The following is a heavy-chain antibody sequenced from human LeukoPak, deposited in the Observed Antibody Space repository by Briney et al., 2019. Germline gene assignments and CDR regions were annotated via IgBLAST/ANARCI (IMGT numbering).Heavy chain of an antibody. CDR2: IYFTGST. V-gene: IGHV4-39*07. D-gene: IGHD3-10*01. Sequence: SETLSLTCSVSGGSISSSSYYWGWIRQPPGKGLEWIGMIYFTGSTYYNPSLKSRVTISVDTSKNQFSLKLSSVTAADTAVYYCARPRVRGVIIRGFDYWGQGTLVTVSS. CDR1: GGSISSSSYY. CDR3: ARPRVRGVIIRGFDY. J-gene: IGHJ4*01.